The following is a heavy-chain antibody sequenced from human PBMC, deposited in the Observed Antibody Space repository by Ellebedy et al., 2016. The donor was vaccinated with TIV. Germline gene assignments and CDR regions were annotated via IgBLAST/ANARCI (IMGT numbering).Heavy chain of an antibody. Sequence: GGSLRLXCAASGFTFNTYSINWVRQAPGKGLEWVSYITRSSSTIYYADSVKGRFTISRDTAKNSVYLQMNSLRAEDTAVYFCARGGHIVVGDYYYYGMDVWGQGTTVTVSS. V-gene: IGHV3-48*04. CDR2: ITRSSSTI. CDR1: GFTFNTYS. D-gene: IGHD2-21*01. J-gene: IGHJ6*02. CDR3: ARGGHIVVGDYYYYGMDV.